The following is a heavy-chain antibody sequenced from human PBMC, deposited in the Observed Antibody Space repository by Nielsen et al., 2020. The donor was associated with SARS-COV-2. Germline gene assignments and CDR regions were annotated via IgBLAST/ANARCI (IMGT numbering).Heavy chain of an antibody. Sequence: ASVKVSCKASGYTFTGYYMHWVRQAPGQGLEWMGWINPNSVGTNYAQKFQGWVTMTRDTSISTAYMELSRLRSDDTAVYYCARSSSNYGFDYWGQGTLVTVSS. CDR1: GYTFTGYY. J-gene: IGHJ4*02. CDR3: ARSSSNYGFDY. CDR2: INPNSVGT. D-gene: IGHD4-11*01. V-gene: IGHV1-2*04.